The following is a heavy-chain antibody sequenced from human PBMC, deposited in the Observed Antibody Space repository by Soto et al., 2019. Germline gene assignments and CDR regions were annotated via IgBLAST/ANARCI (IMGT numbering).Heavy chain of an antibody. V-gene: IGHV1-46*01. D-gene: IGHD3-22*01. J-gene: IGHJ3*02. Sequence: GASVKVSCKASGYTFTSYYMHWVRQAPGQGLEWMGIINPSGGSTSYAQKFQGRVTMTRDTSTSTVYMELSSLRSEDTAVYYCARYRRAAYYYDSSGSPDAFDIWGQGTMFTVSS. CDR3: ARYRRAAYYYDSSGSPDAFDI. CDR2: INPSGGST. CDR1: GYTFTSYY.